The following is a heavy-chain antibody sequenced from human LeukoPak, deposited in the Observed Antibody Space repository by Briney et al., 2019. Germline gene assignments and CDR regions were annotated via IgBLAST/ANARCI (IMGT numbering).Heavy chain of an antibody. CDR1: GGTFSSNA. J-gene: IGHJ6*03. Sequence: SVKVSCKASGGTFSSNAISWVRQAPVQGLEWMGGIIPIFGTANYAQKFQGRVTITADESTSTAYMELSSLISEDTAVYYCARSYRTYYYYYMDVWGKGTTVTISS. CDR3: ARSYRTYYYYYMDV. D-gene: IGHD1-26*01. CDR2: IIPIFGTA. V-gene: IGHV1-69*13.